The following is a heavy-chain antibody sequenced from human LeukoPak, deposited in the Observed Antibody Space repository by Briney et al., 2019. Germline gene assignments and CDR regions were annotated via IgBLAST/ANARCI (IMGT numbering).Heavy chain of an antibody. V-gene: IGHV3-30-3*01. J-gene: IGHJ3*02. CDR3: ATAGVRAIRFLEWFSGAFDI. CDR1: GFTFSSYA. D-gene: IGHD3-3*01. CDR2: ISYDGSNK. Sequence: PGGSLRLSCAASGFTFSSYAMHWVRQAPGKGLEWVAVISYDGSNKYYADSVKGRFTISRDNSKNTLYLQMNSPRAEDTAVYYCATAGVRAIRFLEWFSGAFDIWGQGTMVTVSS.